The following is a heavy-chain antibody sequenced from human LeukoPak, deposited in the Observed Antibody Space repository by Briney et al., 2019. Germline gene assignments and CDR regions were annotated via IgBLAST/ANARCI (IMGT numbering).Heavy chain of an antibody. D-gene: IGHD3-16*01. CDR2: IYYSGST. Sequence: SETLSLTCTVSGGSISSNYWSWIRQPPGKGLEWIGYIYYSGSTNYNPSLKSRVTISVDTSKNQFSLKLSSVTAADTAVYYCARYEDWFDPWGQGTLVTVSS. CDR1: GGSISSNY. V-gene: IGHV4-59*01. CDR3: ARYEDWFDP. J-gene: IGHJ5*02.